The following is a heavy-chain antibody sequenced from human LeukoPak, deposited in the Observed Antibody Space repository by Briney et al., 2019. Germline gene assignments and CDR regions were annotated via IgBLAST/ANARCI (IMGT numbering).Heavy chain of an antibody. CDR3: AREAIAPECVVTATCYYYGMDV. V-gene: IGHV3-11*04. J-gene: IGHJ6*02. CDR1: GFTFSDYY. Sequence: PGGSLRLSCAASGFTFSDYYMSWIRQVPGKGLEWVSYISSSGSTIYYADSVKGRFTISRDNAKNSLYLQMNSLRAEDTAVYYCAREAIAPECVVTATCYYYGMDVWGQGTTVTVSS. D-gene: IGHD2-15*01. CDR2: ISSSGSTI.